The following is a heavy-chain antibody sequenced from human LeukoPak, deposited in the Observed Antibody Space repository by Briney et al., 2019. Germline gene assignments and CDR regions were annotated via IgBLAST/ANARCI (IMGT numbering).Heavy chain of an antibody. CDR3: ARGSPGRPDNIVATIWGEGFDY. CDR1: GYTFTSYY. J-gene: IGHJ4*02. Sequence: ASVKVSCKASGYTFTSYYMHWVRQAPGQGLEWMGIINPSGGSTSYAQKFQGRVTMTRDMSTSTVYMELSSLRSEDTAVYYCARGSPGRPDNIVATIWGEGFDYWGQGTLVTVSS. V-gene: IGHV1-46*01. CDR2: INPSGGST. D-gene: IGHD5-12*01.